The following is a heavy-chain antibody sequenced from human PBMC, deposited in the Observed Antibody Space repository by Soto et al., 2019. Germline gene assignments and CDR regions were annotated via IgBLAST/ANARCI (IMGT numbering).Heavy chain of an antibody. CDR1: GGSISSGDYY. D-gene: IGHD3-22*01. Sequence: PSETLSLTCTVSGGSISSGDYYWSWIRQPPGKGLEWIGYIYYSGSTYYNPSLKSRVTISVDTSKNQFSLKLSSVTAADTAVYYCARALSRSLNYDDSSGYYSSRGQGTLVTVSS. J-gene: IGHJ4*02. CDR2: IYYSGST. CDR3: ARALSRSLNYDDSSGYYSS. V-gene: IGHV4-30-4*01.